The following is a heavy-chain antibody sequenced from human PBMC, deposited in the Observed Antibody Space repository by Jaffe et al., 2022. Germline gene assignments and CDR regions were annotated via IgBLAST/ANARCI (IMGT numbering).Heavy chain of an antibody. D-gene: IGHD4-17*01. CDR1: GFTFSSYW. CDR2: IKQDGSEK. CDR3: ARRDYGDYGWGYYFDY. V-gene: IGHV3-7*01. Sequence: EVQLVESGGGLVQPGGSLRLSCAASGFTFSSYWMSWVRQAPGKGLEWVANIKQDGSEKYYVDSVKGRFTISRDNAKNSLYLQMNSLRAEDTAVYYCARRDYGDYGWGYYFDYWGQGTLVTVSS. J-gene: IGHJ4*02.